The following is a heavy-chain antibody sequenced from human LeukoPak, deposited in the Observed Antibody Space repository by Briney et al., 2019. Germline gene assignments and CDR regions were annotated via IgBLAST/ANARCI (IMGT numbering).Heavy chain of an antibody. Sequence: SETLSLTCTVSGNSISSSSYYWVWLRQPPGKGLEWIGSINYYGKTYYNPSVKSRVTISVDTSKNQFSLMVRSVTAADTAVYYCGRSAGFVHFDHWGQGTLVTVTS. D-gene: IGHD3-16*01. CDR3: GRSAGFVHFDH. CDR2: INYYGKT. J-gene: IGHJ4*02. CDR1: GNSISSSSYY. V-gene: IGHV4-39*07.